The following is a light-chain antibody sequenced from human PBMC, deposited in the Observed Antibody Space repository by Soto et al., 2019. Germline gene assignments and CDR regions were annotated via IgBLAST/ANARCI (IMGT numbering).Light chain of an antibody. CDR2: YDD. V-gene: IGLV1-36*01. J-gene: IGLJ2*01. CDR1: SSNIGNNA. CDR3: AAWADSLNGVV. Sequence: QSVLTQPPSVSEAPRQRVTISCSGSSSNIGNNAVNWYQQLTGKAPKLLIYYDDLLPSGVSDRFSGSKSGTSASLAISGLQSEDEADYYCAAWADSLNGVVFGGGTKVAV.